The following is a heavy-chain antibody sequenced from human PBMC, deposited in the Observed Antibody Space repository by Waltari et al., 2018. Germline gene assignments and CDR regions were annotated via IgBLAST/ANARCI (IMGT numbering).Heavy chain of an antibody. V-gene: IGHV3-30*18. Sequence: QEQLVESGGGVVQPGKSQRLTCAASGFSFSFYGMHWVRQAPGKGLEWVAVISHDGNTEYYTDSVKGRFTISRDNSKNTLYLQMNSLSGEDTAVYYCAKDRGDGEWGDYFDCWGQGTLVTVSS. CDR1: GFSFSFYG. D-gene: IGHD2-21*02. CDR3: AKDRGDGEWGDYFDC. CDR2: ISHDGNTE. J-gene: IGHJ4*02.